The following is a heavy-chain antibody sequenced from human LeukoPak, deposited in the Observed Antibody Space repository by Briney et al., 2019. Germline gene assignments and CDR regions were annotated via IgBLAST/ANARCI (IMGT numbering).Heavy chain of an antibody. D-gene: IGHD3-22*01. J-gene: IGHJ3*02. Sequence: SVKVSCKASGDGFTFSSHAISWVRQAPGQGLEWMGGLIPIYGSPNYAQKFQGRLTITSDESTRTVYMELSSLRPEDSAVHYCAGFFYDNSGDAFDIWGQGTMVTVSS. CDR1: GDGFTFSSHA. CDR2: LIPIYGSP. V-gene: IGHV1-69*01. CDR3: AGFFYDNSGDAFDI.